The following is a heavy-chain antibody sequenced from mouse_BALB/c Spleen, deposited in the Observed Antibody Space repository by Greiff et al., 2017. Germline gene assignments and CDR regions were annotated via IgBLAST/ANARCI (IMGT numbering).Heavy chain of an antibody. CDR2: ICSGGST. CDR1: GFSLTSYG. J-gene: IGHJ2*01. CDR3: ARMYDGYRYFDY. D-gene: IGHD2-3*01. Sequence: QVQLQESGPGLVQPSQSLSITCTVSGFSLTSYGVHWVRQSPGKGLEWLGVICSGGSTDYNAAFISRLSISKDNSKSQVFFKMNSLQANDTAIYYCARMYDGYRYFDYWGQGTTLTVSS. V-gene: IGHV2-2*02.